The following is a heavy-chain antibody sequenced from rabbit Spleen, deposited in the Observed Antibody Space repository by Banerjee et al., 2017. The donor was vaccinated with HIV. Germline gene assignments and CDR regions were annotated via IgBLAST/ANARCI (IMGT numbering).Heavy chain of an antibody. Sequence: QQLVGSGGGLVKPGASLTLTCKASGFSFSSGYDMTWVRQAPGKGLEWIGDINTGSGVTYYANWAKGRFTVSKTSSTTVTLEMTSLTAADTATYFCTREGRGSGYDFVLWGPGTLVTVS. D-gene: IGHD1-1*01. CDR1: GFSFSSGYD. V-gene: IGHV1S40*01. J-gene: IGHJ4*01. CDR3: TREGRGSGYDFVL. CDR2: INTGSGVT.